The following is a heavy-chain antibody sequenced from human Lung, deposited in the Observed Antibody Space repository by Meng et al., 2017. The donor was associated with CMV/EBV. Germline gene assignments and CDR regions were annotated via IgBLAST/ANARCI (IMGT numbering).Heavy chain of an antibody. CDR1: GYKFTDHY. CDR3: ARDYSGDSNSFDF. D-gene: IGHD2-21*01. CDR2: ISPNSGGT. J-gene: IGHJ5*01. V-gene: IGHV1-2*06. Sequence: CKTSGYKFTDHYIHWVRQAPGEGLEWMGRISPNSGGTNSAQKFQDRVTMTRDTSINTVYMEVSSLKFDDTAVYYCARDYSGDSNSFDFWGQGTLVTVSS.